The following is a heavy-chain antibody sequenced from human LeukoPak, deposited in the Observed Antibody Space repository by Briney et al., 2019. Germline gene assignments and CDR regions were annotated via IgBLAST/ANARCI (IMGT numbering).Heavy chain of an antibody. D-gene: IGHD2-8*01. Sequence: PGGSLRLSCAASGFTFSDYAMNWVRQAPGKGLEWVSVISGSGGPTYYADSVKGRFTISRDNSKNTLYLQMNSLRAEDTAVYYCAKPGVGTWGYFDYWGRGTLVTVSS. CDR2: ISGSGGPT. J-gene: IGHJ4*02. CDR3: AKPGVGTWGYFDY. V-gene: IGHV3-23*01. CDR1: GFTFSDYA.